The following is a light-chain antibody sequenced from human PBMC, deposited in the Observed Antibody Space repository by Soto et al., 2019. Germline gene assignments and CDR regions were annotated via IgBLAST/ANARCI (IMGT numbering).Light chain of an antibody. CDR2: DVS. CDR3: SSYTSASTPLV. CDR1: GSDVGGYNY. Sequence: QSALTQPASVSGSPGQSITISCTGTGSDVGGYNYVSWYQQHPGKAPKVMIYDVSNRPSGVSNRFSGSKSGNTASLTFSGLQAEDEADYYCSSYTSASTPLVFGGRTKVTVL. V-gene: IGLV2-14*01. J-gene: IGLJ2*01.